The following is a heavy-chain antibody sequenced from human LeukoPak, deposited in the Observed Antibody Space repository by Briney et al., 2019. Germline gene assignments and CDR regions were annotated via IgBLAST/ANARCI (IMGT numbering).Heavy chain of an antibody. CDR3: AGIAAAGRTGVC. Sequence: GALRLSCAAFGFTFSDYYMNWIRQAPGKGLEWVSYISSSGSTIYYADSVKGRFNISRDNAKNSLYLQMNSLRAEDTAVYYCAGIAAAGRTGVCWGQGTLVTVSS. CDR2: ISSSGSTI. CDR1: GFTFSDYY. J-gene: IGHJ4*02. V-gene: IGHV3-11*01. D-gene: IGHD6-13*01.